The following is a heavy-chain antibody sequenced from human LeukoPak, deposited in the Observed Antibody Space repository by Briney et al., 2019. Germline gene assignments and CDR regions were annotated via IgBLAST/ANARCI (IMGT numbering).Heavy chain of an antibody. CDR3: AKRGVVIRVFLVGYHKEAYYFDS. D-gene: IGHD3-10*01. Sequence: PGGSLRLSCAVSEITLSNYGMSWVRQAPGKGLEWVAGISGSGGGTNYADSVKGRFTISRDNTKNTLYLQMNSLRAEDTAVYFCAKRGVVIRVFLVGYHKEAYYFDSWGQGALVTVSS. CDR2: ISGSGGGT. V-gene: IGHV3-23*01. J-gene: IGHJ4*02. CDR1: EITLSNYG.